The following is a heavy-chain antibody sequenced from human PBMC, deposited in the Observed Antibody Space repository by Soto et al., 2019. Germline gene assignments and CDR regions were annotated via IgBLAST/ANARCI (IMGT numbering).Heavy chain of an antibody. J-gene: IGHJ4*02. D-gene: IGHD4-17*01. CDR3: ARRYGIYIDY. Sequence: SETLSLTCTVSGGSISSYYWSWFRQPPGKGLEWIGYIYYSGSTNYNPSLKSRVTISVDTSKNQFSLKLSSVTAADTAVYYCARRYGIYIDYWGQGTLVTVSS. CDR1: GGSISSYY. CDR2: IYYSGST. V-gene: IGHV4-59*08.